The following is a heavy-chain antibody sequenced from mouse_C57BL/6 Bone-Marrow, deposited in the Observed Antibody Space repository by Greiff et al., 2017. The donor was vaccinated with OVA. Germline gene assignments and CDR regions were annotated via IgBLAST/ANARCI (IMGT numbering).Heavy chain of an antibody. J-gene: IGHJ2*01. Sequence: QVQLQQPGAELVRPGPSVKLSCKASGYTFTSYWMDWVEQRPGQGLEWIGNIYPSDSETHYDQEFKDKATLTVDKSSSTAYMQLSSLTSEDSAVYCCATDYWGQGTALTVSS. CDR3: ATDY. V-gene: IGHV1-61*01. CDR1: GYTFTSYW. CDR2: IYPSDSET.